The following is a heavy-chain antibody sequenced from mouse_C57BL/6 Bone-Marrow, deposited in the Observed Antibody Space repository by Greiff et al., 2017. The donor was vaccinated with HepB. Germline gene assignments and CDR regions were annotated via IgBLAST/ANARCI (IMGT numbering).Heavy chain of an antibody. CDR2: ISSGSSTI. J-gene: IGHJ2*01. Sequence: EVQRVESGGGLVKPGGSLKLSCAASGFTFSDDGMHWVRQAPEKGLEWVAYISSGSSTIYYADTVKGRFTISRDNAKNTLFLQMTSLRSEDTAMYYCASGGSDYWGQGTTLTVSS. CDR3: ASGGSDY. V-gene: IGHV5-17*01. CDR1: GFTFSDDG.